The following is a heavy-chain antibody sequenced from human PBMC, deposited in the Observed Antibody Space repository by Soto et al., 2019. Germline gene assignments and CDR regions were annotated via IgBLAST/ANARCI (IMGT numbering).Heavy chain of an antibody. J-gene: IGHJ4*02. Sequence: QVQLVESGGGLVKPGGSLRLSCAASGFTFSDYSMSWIRQAPGKGLEWVSYISSSGSTIYYADSVKGRFTISRDNAKNSLYLQMYSLRAEDTAVYYCARESDDVWSGYPFGGSDYWGQGTLVTVSS. CDR1: GFTFSDYS. CDR3: ARESDDVWSGYPFGGSDY. CDR2: ISSSGSTI. D-gene: IGHD3-3*01. V-gene: IGHV3-11*01.